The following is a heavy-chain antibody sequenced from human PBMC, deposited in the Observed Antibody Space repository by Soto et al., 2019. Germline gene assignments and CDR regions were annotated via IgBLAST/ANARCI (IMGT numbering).Heavy chain of an antibody. J-gene: IGHJ4*02. CDR1: GGTFSSYA. V-gene: IGHV1-69*06. CDR2: IIPIFGTA. Sequence: ASVKVSCKASGGTFSSYAISWVRQAPGQGLEWMGGIIPIFGTANYAQKFQGRVTITADKSTSTAYMELSSPRSEDTAVYYCARRSVDSSGYSYYFDYWGQGTLVTVSS. D-gene: IGHD3-22*01. CDR3: ARRSVDSSGYSYYFDY.